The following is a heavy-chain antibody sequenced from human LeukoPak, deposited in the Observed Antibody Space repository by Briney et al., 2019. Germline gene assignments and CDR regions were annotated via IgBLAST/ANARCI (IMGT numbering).Heavy chain of an antibody. CDR3: TTDPVVPTTHDFYSGMDV. J-gene: IGHJ6*02. D-gene: IGHD1-1*01. V-gene: IGHV3-15*01. CDR1: GFTFTNAW. CDR2: IKSKIAGGTI. Sequence: GGSLRLSCAASGFTFTNAWMNWVRQAPGQGLEWVGRIKSKIAGGTIDYAAPVKSRFTISRDDSANTLYLQMDSLKTEDTAVYYCTTDPVVPTTHDFYSGMDVWGQGTTVTVSS.